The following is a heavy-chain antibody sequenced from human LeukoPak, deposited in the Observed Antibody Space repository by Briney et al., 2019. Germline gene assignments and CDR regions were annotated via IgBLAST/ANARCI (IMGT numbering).Heavy chain of an antibody. J-gene: IGHJ4*02. CDR3: ARDPSMIRGENTPYFDY. CDR1: GGTFSSYA. CDR2: IIPIFGTA. Sequence: ASAKVSCKASGGTFSSYAISWVRQAPGQGLEWMGGIIPIFGTADYAQKFQGRVTITADESTSTAYMELNSLRSEDTAVYYCARDPSMIRGENTPYFDYWGQGTLVTVSS. D-gene: IGHD3-10*01. V-gene: IGHV1-69*01.